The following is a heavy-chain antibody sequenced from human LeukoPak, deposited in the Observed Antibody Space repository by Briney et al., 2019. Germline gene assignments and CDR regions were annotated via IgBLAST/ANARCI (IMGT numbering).Heavy chain of an antibody. CDR2: ISGSGGST. V-gene: IGHV3-23*01. CDR1: GFTFSSYA. J-gene: IGHJ4*02. Sequence: PGGSLRLSCAASGFTFSSYAMSWVRQAPGKGLEWVSAISGSGGSTYYADSVKGRFTISRDNSENTLYLQMNSLRAEDTAVYYCAKDLQGHYDYVWGSYRLFDYWGQGTLVTVSS. CDR3: AKDLQGHYDYVWGSYRLFDY. D-gene: IGHD3-16*02.